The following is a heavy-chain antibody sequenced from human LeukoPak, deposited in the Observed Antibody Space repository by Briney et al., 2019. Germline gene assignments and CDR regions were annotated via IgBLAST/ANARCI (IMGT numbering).Heavy chain of an antibody. CDR1: GYTFTSYY. Sequence: ASVKVSCKASGYTFTSYYMHWVRQAPGQGLEWMGWINPNSGGTNYAQKFQGRVTMTRDTSISTAYMELSRLRSDDTAVYYCARDFVVRDYYDSSGYYVGPDYWGQGTLVTVSS. D-gene: IGHD3-22*01. V-gene: IGHV1-2*02. CDR2: INPNSGGT. CDR3: ARDFVVRDYYDSSGYYVGPDY. J-gene: IGHJ4*02.